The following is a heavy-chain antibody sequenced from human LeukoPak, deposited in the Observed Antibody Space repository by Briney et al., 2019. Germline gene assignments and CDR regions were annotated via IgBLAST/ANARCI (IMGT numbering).Heavy chain of an antibody. CDR3: ARHVVYGNNWFDP. J-gene: IGHJ5*02. V-gene: IGHV5-51*01. CDR1: GYNFTSYW. Sequence: GESLKISCKGSGYNFTSYWIAWVRQMPGKGLEWMGIIYPGDSDTKYSPSFQGQVTISADKSISTAYLQWSSLKASDTAMYYCARHVVYGNNWFDPWGQGTLVTVSS. D-gene: IGHD2-8*02. CDR2: IYPGDSDT.